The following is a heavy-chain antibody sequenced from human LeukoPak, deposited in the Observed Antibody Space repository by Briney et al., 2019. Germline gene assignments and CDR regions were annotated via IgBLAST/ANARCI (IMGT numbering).Heavy chain of an antibody. D-gene: IGHD3-10*01. CDR2: IYHSGST. CDR3: ARGLWFGDENPPYFDY. Sequence: PSETLSLTCTVSGYSISSGYYWDWIRQPPGKGLEWIGSIYHSGSTYYNPSLKSRVTISVDTSKNQFSLKLSSVTAADTAVYYCARGLWFGDENPPYFDYWGQGILVTVSS. J-gene: IGHJ4*02. V-gene: IGHV4-38-2*02. CDR1: GYSISSGYY.